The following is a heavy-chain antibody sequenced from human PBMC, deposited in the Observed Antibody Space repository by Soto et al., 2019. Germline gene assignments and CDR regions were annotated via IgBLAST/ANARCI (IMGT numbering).Heavy chain of an antibody. J-gene: IGHJ5*02. V-gene: IGHV3-23*01. CDR3: AKSFCSSSSCFFLWVDP. CDR1: GFTFSDYA. D-gene: IGHD2-2*01. CDR2: ISGTGVPT. Sequence: EVQLLESGGGLVQPGGSLRLSCAASGFTFSDYAMSWVRQAPGKGLECLSLISGTGVPTLYAGSVKGRFSVSRDNSKNTLFLEMNDLRVDDTAIYYYAKSFCSSSSCFFLWVDPWGPGTLVTVSS.